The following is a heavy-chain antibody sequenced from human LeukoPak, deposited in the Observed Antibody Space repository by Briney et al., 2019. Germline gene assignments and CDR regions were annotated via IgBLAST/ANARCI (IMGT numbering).Heavy chain of an antibody. D-gene: IGHD3-22*01. Sequence: SETVSLTCSVSSGSISTYYWSWILQSPGKGLEWMGYIFHSGSTTYNPSLSSRLTISVDTSKNQFSLELRSVTAADTAVYYCARQGTSGSYLTGLDVWGQGTTVTVSS. CDR2: IFHSGST. J-gene: IGHJ6*02. V-gene: IGHV4-59*08. CDR1: SGSISTYY. CDR3: ARQGTSGSYLTGLDV.